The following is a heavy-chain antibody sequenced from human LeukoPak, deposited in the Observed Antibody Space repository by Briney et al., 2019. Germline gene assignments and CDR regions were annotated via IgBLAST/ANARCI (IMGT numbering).Heavy chain of an antibody. Sequence: ASVKVSCKASGYTFTSYGISWVRQAPGQGLEWMGWISAYNGNTNKAQKFRGRITLTTDTSTSTAYMELTSLRSDDTAVYYCAREAVARPADYWGQGTLVTVSS. V-gene: IGHV1-18*01. CDR3: AREAVARPADY. CDR1: GYTFTSYG. D-gene: IGHD5-12*01. J-gene: IGHJ4*02. CDR2: ISAYNGNT.